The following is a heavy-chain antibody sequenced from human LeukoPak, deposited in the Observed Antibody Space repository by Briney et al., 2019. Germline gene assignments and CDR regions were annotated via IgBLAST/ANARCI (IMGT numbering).Heavy chain of an antibody. V-gene: IGHV3-20*04. CDR1: GFTFDDYG. D-gene: IGHD3-22*01. CDR2: INWNGGST. CDR3: ARGAKSMIVVVITVAFDI. J-gene: IGHJ3*02. Sequence: RSGGSLRLSCAASGFTFDDYGMSWVRQAPGKGLEWVSGINWNGGSTGYADSVMGRFTISRDNAKNSLYLQMNSLRAEDTALYYCARGAKSMIVVVITVAFDIWGQGTMVTVSS.